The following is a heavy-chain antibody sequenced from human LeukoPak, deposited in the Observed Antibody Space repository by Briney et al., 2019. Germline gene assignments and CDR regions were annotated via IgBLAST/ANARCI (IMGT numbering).Heavy chain of an antibody. CDR3: ARLLIVGSGSYPLDY. Sequence: GGSLRLSCAASGFTFSSYWMSWVRQAPGKGLEWVANMMEDGSEKYYVDSVKGRFTISRDNAKNSLYLQMNSLGVEDTAVYYCARLLIVGSGSYPLDYWGQGTLVTVSS. J-gene: IGHJ4*02. CDR1: GFTFSSYW. D-gene: IGHD3-10*01. V-gene: IGHV3-7*01. CDR2: MMEDGSEK.